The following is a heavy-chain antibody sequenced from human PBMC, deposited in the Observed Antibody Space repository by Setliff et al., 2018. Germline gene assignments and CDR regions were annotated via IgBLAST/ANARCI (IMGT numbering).Heavy chain of an antibody. V-gene: IGHV4-30-4*08. CDR2: IYHSGSA. J-gene: IGHJ3*01. Sequence: RSETLSLTCTVSGDSISSGDYFWSWIRQPPGKGLEWIAYIYHSGSAYYNPSLKSRVTMSVDTSKNQFSLHLTSVTAADTAVYYCAREVGTSTSSDAFDVWGQGMMVTVSS. CDR3: AREVGTSTSSDAFDV. D-gene: IGHD1-26*01. CDR1: GDSISSGDYF.